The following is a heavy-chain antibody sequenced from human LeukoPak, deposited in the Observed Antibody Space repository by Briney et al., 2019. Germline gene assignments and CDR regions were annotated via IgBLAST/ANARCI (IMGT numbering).Heavy chain of an antibody. CDR1: GFTFSSYG. J-gene: IGHJ6*02. CDR2: IWYDGSNK. D-gene: IGHD5-12*01. Sequence: GGSLRLSCAASGFTFSSYGMHWVRQAPGKGLEWVAVIWYDGSNKYYADSVKGRFTISRDNSKNTLYLQMDSLRAEDTAVYYCARDLSGYDLYPLLRGMDVWGQGTTVTVSS. CDR3: ARDLSGYDLYPLLRGMDV. V-gene: IGHV3-33*01.